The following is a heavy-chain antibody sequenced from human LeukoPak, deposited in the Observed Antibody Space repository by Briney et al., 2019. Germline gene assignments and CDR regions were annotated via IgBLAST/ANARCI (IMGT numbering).Heavy chain of an antibody. V-gene: IGHV3-23*01. CDR1: GFTFSNYG. CDR2: ISGSGGRA. Sequence: GGSLRLSCAAPGFTFSNYGMSWVRQAPGKGLEWVSTISGSGGRAYYADSVKGRFTISRDNSKNTQYLQMNSLRAEDTAIYYCAKAGCGTPSCSVESYYYYMDVWGKGTTVTISS. J-gene: IGHJ6*03. CDR3: AKAGCGTPSCSVESYYYYMDV. D-gene: IGHD2-2*01.